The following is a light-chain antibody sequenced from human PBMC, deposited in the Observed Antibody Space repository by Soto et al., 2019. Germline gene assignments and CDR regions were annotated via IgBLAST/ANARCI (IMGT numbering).Light chain of an antibody. CDR3: QQTDSFPLT. V-gene: IGKV1D-12*01. J-gene: IGKJ4*01. CDR1: QTISSW. CDR2: AAS. Sequence: DIQMTQSPSSVSASVGDTVTITCRASQTISSWLAWYQQKPGKAPELLIYAASSLQSGVPSRFSGRGSGTHFTLTIASLQPEDFATYYCQQTDSFPLTFGGGTKVEIK.